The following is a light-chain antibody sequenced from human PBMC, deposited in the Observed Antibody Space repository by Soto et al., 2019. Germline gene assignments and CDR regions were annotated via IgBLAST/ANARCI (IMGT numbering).Light chain of an antibody. J-gene: IGKJ1*01. V-gene: IGKV1-33*01. CDR3: QQYGNLPRT. Sequence: DIQMTQSPSSLSASVGDRVTITCQASQAISNYLNWYQQKPGKAPKLLIYDASNLETGVPSRFTGSGSGTDFTFTISSLQPEDIATYYCQQYGNLPRTFGQGTNVEIK. CDR2: DAS. CDR1: QAISNY.